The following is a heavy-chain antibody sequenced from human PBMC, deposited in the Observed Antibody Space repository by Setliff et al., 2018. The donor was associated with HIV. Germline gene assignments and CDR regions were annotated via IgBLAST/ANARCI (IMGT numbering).Heavy chain of an antibody. CDR2: VYSTGST. Sequence: PSETLSLTCTVSGDSINNYYWSWIRQPPGKGLEWIGYVYSTGSTNSKSSLKSRVTISVDTSKNQFSLKLRSVTAADTAVYYCARVATGSESFDIWGQGTMVTVSS. V-gene: IGHV4-59*01. CDR1: GDSINNYY. CDR3: ARVATGSESFDI. D-gene: IGHD5-12*01. J-gene: IGHJ3*02.